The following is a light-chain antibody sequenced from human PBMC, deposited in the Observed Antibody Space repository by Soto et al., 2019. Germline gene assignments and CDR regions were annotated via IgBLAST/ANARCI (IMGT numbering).Light chain of an antibody. Sequence: DIQMTQSPSSLSESVGDRVTITCRASQSISSYLNWYQQKPGKAPKLLIYAASSLQSGVPSRFSGSGSGTDLTLTISSLQPEDFATYYCQQSYSTPHTFGQGTKLEIK. V-gene: IGKV1-39*01. CDR2: AAS. J-gene: IGKJ2*01. CDR1: QSISSY. CDR3: QQSYSTPHT.